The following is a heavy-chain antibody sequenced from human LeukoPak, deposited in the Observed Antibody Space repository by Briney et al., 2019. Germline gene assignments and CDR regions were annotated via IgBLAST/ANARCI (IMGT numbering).Heavy chain of an antibody. CDR1: GYTFTSYY. Sequence: ASVKVSCKASGYTFTSYYMHWVRQAPGQGLEWMGIINPSGGSTSYARKFQGRVTMTRDMSTSTVYMELSSLRSEDTAVYYCARVQRGYYYRNWFDPWGQGTLVTVSS. D-gene: IGHD3-22*01. V-gene: IGHV1-46*01. CDR2: INPSGGST. J-gene: IGHJ5*02. CDR3: ARVQRGYYYRNWFDP.